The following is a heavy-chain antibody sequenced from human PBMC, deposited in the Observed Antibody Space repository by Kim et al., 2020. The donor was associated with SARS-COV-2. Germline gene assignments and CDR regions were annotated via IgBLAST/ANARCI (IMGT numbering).Heavy chain of an antibody. Sequence: ERYYVDSVEGRFTISRDNAKNSVYLQMSSLRAEDTAVYYCARGGGWFDPWGQGTLVTVSP. CDR3: ARGGGWFDP. D-gene: IGHD3-16*01. CDR2: ER. J-gene: IGHJ5*02. V-gene: IGHV3-7*01.